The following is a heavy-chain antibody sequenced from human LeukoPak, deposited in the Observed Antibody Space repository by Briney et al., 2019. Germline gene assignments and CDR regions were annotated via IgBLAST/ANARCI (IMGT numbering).Heavy chain of an antibody. D-gene: IGHD5-18*01. CDR2: ICGSGGST. Sequence: GGSLRLSCAASGFTFSSYAMSWVRQAPGKGLEWVSAICGSGGSTYYADSVKGRFTISRDNSKNTLYLQMNSLRAEDTAVYYCAKDQGSGYSYGYDYYYYYGMDVWGQGTTVTVSS. CDR1: GFTFSSYA. V-gene: IGHV3-23*01. J-gene: IGHJ6*02. CDR3: AKDQGSGYSYGYDYYYYYGMDV.